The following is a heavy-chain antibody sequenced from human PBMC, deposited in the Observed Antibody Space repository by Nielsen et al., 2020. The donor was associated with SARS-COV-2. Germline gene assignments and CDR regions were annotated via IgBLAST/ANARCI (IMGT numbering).Heavy chain of an antibody. D-gene: IGHD1-26*01. CDR3: AKGPKGATRSDYYYGMDV. Sequence: GGSLRLSCAASGFTFSSYAMSWVRQAPGKGLEWVSAISGSGGSTYYADSVKGRFTISRDNSKNTLYLQMNSLRAEDTAVYYCAKGPKGATRSDYYYGMDVWGQGTTVTVSS. CDR2: ISGSGGST. J-gene: IGHJ6*02. V-gene: IGHV3-23*01. CDR1: GFTFSSYA.